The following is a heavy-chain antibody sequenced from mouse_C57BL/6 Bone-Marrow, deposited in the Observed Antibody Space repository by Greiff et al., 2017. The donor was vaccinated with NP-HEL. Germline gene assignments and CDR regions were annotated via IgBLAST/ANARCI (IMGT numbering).Heavy chain of an antibody. D-gene: IGHD2-14*01. CDR3: ARHTYRGHYFDV. CDR1: GFSLTSYG. J-gene: IGHJ1*03. V-gene: IGHV2-6-1*01. Sequence: VQVVESGPGLVAPSQSLSITCTVSGFSLTSYGVHWVRQPPGKGLEWLVVIWRDGSTTYNSALKSRLSISKDNSKSQVFLKMNSLQTDDTAMYYCARHTYRGHYFDVWGTGTTVTVSS. CDR2: IWRDGST.